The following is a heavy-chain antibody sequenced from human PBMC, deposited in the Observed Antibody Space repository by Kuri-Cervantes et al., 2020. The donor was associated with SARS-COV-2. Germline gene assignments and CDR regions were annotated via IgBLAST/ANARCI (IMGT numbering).Heavy chain of an antibody. D-gene: IGHD3-3*01. V-gene: IGHV1-69-2*01. CDR3: ARDFNDFWSGYATFDP. Sequence: ASVKVSCKVSGYTFTDYYMHWVQQAPGKGLEWMGLVDPEDGETLYAEKFQGRVTITADESTSTAYMELSSLRSEDTAVYYCARDFNDFWSGYATFDPWGQGTLVTVSS. J-gene: IGHJ5*02. CDR2: VDPEDGET. CDR1: GYTFTDYY.